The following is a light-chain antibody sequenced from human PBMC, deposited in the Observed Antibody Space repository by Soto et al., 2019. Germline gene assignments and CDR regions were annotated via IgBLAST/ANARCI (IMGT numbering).Light chain of an antibody. V-gene: IGKV1-5*01. CDR1: QTISSW. CDR3: QQYNSYSIT. Sequence: DIQMTQSPSTLSASVEDTVNITCRASQTISSWVAWYQQKPGKAPKLLIYDASSLASGVPSRFRGSVAGTEVTLTISSLQPDDGATYYGQQYNSYSITFGQGTRLEIK. CDR2: DAS. J-gene: IGKJ5*01.